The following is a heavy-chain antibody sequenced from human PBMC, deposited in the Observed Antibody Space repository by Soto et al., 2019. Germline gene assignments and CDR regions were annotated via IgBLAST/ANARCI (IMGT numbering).Heavy chain of an antibody. CDR2: INPTFGGT. CDR3: ARNMAYYYGRGSGNGQGV. V-gene: IGHV1-2*02. CDR1: GYTFTAYY. J-gene: IGHJ6*02. D-gene: IGHD3-10*02. Sequence: QVQLVQSGAEVKEPGDSVRVSCEASGYTFTAYYIHWVRRAPGQGLEWMGWINPTFGGTTYAQDFQGRVSMTRDMSISTVYRELSRLTSDDTSIYYCARNMAYYYGRGSGNGQGVWGQGTTVTVFS.